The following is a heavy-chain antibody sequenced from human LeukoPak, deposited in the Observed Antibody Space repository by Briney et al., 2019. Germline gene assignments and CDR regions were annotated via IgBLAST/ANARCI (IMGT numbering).Heavy chain of an antibody. Sequence: PGGSLRLSCAASGFTFSDYYMSWIRQAPGKGLEWVSYISSSGSTIYYADSVKGRFTISRDNSKNTLYLQMNSLRAEDTAVYYCAKDGALWDLDYWGQGTLVTVSS. CDR3: AKDGALWDLDY. V-gene: IGHV3-11*04. CDR1: GFTFSDYY. J-gene: IGHJ4*02. D-gene: IGHD1-26*01. CDR2: ISSSGSTI.